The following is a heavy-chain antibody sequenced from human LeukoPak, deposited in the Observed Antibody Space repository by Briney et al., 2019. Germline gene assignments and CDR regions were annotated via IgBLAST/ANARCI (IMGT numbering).Heavy chain of an antibody. CDR2: ISHIGST. CDR1: SYSISSGYY. Sequence: SETLSLTCTVSSYSISSGYYWGWIRQPPGKGLEWIGSISHIGSTYYNPSLKSRVTISVDTSKNQFSLKLSSVTAADTAVYYCARHEVVLMVYAIHYFDYWGQGTLVTVSS. CDR3: ARHEVVLMVYAIHYFDY. D-gene: IGHD2-8*01. J-gene: IGHJ4*02. V-gene: IGHV4-38-2*02.